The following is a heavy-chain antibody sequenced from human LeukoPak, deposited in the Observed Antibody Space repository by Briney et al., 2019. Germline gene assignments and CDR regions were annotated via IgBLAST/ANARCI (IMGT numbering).Heavy chain of an antibody. J-gene: IGHJ4*02. CDR3: ARGFSGG. D-gene: IGHD2-15*01. CDR2: ISWNSGSI. V-gene: IGHV3-9*01. CDR1: GFTFDDYA. Sequence: PGGSLRLSCAASGFTFDDYAMHWVRQAPGKGLEWVSGISWNSGSIGYADSVKGRFTISRDNSKNTLYLQMNSLRAEDTAVYYCARGFSGGWGQGTLVTVSS.